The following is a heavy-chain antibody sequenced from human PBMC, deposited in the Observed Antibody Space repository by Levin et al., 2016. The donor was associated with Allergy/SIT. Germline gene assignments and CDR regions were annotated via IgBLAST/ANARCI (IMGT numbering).Heavy chain of an antibody. Sequence: GGSLRLSCAASGFTFSSYWMHWVRQAPGKGLVWVSRINSDGSSTSYADSVKGRFTISRDNAKNTLYLQMNSLRAEDTAVYYCARDRSVERYDYVWGSYRYYYGMDVWGQGTTVTVSS. D-gene: IGHD3-16*02. V-gene: IGHV3-74*01. CDR2: INSDGSST. CDR3: ARDRSVERYDYVWGSYRYYYGMDV. CDR1: GFTFSSYW. J-gene: IGHJ6*02.